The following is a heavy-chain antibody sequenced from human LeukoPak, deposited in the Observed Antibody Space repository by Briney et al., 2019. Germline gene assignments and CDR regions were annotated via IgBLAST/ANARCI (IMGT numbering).Heavy chain of an antibody. Sequence: GGSLRLSCAASGFTFSSYSMNWVRQAPGKGLEWVSYISSSSSTIYYADSVKGRFTISRDNAKNSLYLQMNSLRAEDTAVYYCARDSALEGSGYYYTRYFDYWGQGTLVTVSS. V-gene: IGHV3-48*01. CDR3: ARDSALEGSGYYYTRYFDY. CDR1: GFTFSSYS. CDR2: ISSSSSTI. D-gene: IGHD3-22*01. J-gene: IGHJ4*02.